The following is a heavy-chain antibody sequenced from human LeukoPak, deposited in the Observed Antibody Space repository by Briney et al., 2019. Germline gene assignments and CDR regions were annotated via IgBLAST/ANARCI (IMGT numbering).Heavy chain of an antibody. V-gene: IGHV3-7*01. CDR1: GFTFSSYW. CDR3: ARDRSKTSGEPLDY. J-gene: IGHJ4*02. D-gene: IGHD7-27*01. Sequence: GGSLRLSCAASGFTFSSYWMSWLRQAPGKGLEWVANIKQDGSEKYYVDSVKGRFTISRDNAKNSLYLQMNSLRAEDTAVYYCARDRSKTSGEPLDYWGQGTLVTVSS. CDR2: IKQDGSEK.